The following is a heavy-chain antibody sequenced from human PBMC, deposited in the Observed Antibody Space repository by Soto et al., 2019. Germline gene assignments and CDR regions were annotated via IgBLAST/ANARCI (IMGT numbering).Heavy chain of an antibody. D-gene: IGHD6-19*01. CDR1: GFTLSSVG. J-gene: IGHJ4*01. CDR3: AKEESSGYYRTADY. Sequence: QVQLVESGGGVVQPGRSLRLSCAASGFTLSSVGMHWVRQAPGKGLEWVGVTPYNENTKYYGASVKGRFTISRDNPKNMVYLEMNSLRAEDTAVYYCAKEESSGYYRTADYWGHGTLVYVSS. CDR2: TPYNENTK. V-gene: IGHV3-30*18.